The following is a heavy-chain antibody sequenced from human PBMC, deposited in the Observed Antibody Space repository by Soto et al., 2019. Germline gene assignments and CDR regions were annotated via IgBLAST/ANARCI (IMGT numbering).Heavy chain of an antibody. CDR3: AGGPSATSRSGFDD. V-gene: IGHV3-23*01. Sequence: PGGSLRLSCAAYGLTFSRYAMSWVRQAPGKGLEWVAGISGSGDTTDYADSVKGRFTISRDNSKNTVYLQMSSLRADDTALFYCAGGPSATSRSGFDDWGQGTLVTVSS. D-gene: IGHD2-2*01. CDR2: ISGSGDTT. J-gene: IGHJ4*02. CDR1: GLTFSRYA.